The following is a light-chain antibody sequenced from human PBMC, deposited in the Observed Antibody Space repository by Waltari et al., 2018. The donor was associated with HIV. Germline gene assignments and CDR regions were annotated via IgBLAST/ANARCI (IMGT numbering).Light chain of an antibody. CDR1: SRAVVASDY. CDR2: DVN. Sequence: QSALTQPASVSGSPGQSITISCTGTSRAVVASDYISWYQQYPGKAPKFMIYDVNKRPSGVSSRFSGSKSGNTASLTISGLQAEDEADYYCCSYAGIRTLVFGGGTKVTVL. V-gene: IGLV2-23*02. J-gene: IGLJ3*02. CDR3: CSYAGIRTLV.